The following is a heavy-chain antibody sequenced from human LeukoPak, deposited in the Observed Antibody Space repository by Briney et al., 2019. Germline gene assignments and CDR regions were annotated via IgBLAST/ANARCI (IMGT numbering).Heavy chain of an antibody. D-gene: IGHD1-26*01. V-gene: IGHV3-48*03. J-gene: IGHJ4*02. CDR2: ISSSGSTI. CDR1: GFTFSSYE. CDR3: ARVRVVGGSSPAY. Sequence: GGSLRLSCAASGFTFSSYEMNWVRQAPGKGLEWVSYISSSGSTIYYADSVKGRFTISRDNAKNSLYLQMNSLRVEDTATYYCARVRVVGGSSPAYWGQGTLVTVSS.